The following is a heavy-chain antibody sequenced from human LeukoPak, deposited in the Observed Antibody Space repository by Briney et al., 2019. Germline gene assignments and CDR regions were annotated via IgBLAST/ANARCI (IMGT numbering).Heavy chain of an antibody. CDR3: ARGEMATIGAYYYGMDV. V-gene: IGHV3-33*01. D-gene: IGHD5-24*01. Sequence: GRSLRLSCAAFGFTFSSYGMHWVRQAPGKGLEWVAVIWYDGSNKYYADSVKGRFTISRDNSKNTLYLQMNSLRAEDTAVYYCARGEMATIGAYYYGMDVWGQGTTVTVSS. J-gene: IGHJ6*02. CDR1: GFTFSSYG. CDR2: IWYDGSNK.